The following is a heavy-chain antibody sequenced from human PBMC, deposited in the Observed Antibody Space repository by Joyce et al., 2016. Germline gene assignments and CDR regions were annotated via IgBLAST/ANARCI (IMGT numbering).Heavy chain of an antibody. V-gene: IGHV4-39*01. D-gene: IGHD1-26*01. Sequence: QLQLQESGPGLVKPSETLSFTCTVSGGSISSSNYYWGWLRQPPGKGLEWIGSGYYSGSTYYYPSLKSRVTISVDTSKNQFSLRLSSVTAADTAVYYCARSHSGTYYYWGQGTLVTVSS. CDR2: GYYSGST. J-gene: IGHJ4*02. CDR3: ARSHSGTYYY. CDR1: GGSISSSNYY.